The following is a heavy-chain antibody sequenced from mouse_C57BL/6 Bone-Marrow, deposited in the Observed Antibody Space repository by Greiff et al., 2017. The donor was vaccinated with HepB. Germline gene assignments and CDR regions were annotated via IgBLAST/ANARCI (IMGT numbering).Heavy chain of an antibody. CDR3: ARDADSSGRYYAMDY. CDR2: SRNKANDYTT. V-gene: IGHV7-1*01. Sequence: EVQRVDSGGGLVQSGRSLRLSCATSGFTFSDFYMEWVRQAPGKGLEWIAASRNKANDYTTEYSASVKGRFIVSRDTSQSILYLQMNALRAEDTAIYYCARDADSSGRYYAMDYWGQGTSVTVSS. CDR1: GFTFSDFY. D-gene: IGHD3-2*02. J-gene: IGHJ4*01.